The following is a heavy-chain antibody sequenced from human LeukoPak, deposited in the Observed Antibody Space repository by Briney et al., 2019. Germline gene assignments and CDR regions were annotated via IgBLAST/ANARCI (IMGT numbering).Heavy chain of an antibody. J-gene: IGHJ4*02. Sequence: ASVKVSCKASGGTFSSYAISWVRQAPGQGLEWMGGIIPIFGTANYAQKFQGRVTITADESTSTAYMELSSLRSEDTAVYYCARDGSPLIAAAYFDYWGQGTLVTVSS. D-gene: IGHD6-13*01. CDR3: ARDGSPLIAAAYFDY. CDR1: GGTFSSYA. V-gene: IGHV1-69*13. CDR2: IIPIFGTA.